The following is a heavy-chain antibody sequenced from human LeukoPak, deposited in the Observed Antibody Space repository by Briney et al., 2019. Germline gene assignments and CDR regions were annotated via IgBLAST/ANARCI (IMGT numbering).Heavy chain of an antibody. CDR1: GYTFTSYY. Sequence: VASVKFSCRASGYTFTSYYIHWVRQAPGRGLEGMGVSDPSGGSTTYSERFQGRATMTSDPSSSPVYMEMSSLRSEDTAVYYCARYYYFDYWGQGTRVTVSS. CDR2: SDPSGGST. CDR3: ARYYYFDY. J-gene: IGHJ4*02. V-gene: IGHV1-46*01.